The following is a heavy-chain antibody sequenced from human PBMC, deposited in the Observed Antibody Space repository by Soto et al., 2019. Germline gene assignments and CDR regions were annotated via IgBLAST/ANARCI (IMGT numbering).Heavy chain of an antibody. Sequence: VLLEQSGAEVKKPGSSVKVSCKTSGGTFSNFAISWVRLAPGQGLEWMGVIIPKFSAPTYAQKFQGRVMITADEATSTAFMELSSLRSEDPAVSSCGRDRVMRGNSYYYGMDVWGQGTTVIVSS. D-gene: IGHD2-21*01. J-gene: IGHJ6*02. CDR3: GRDRVMRGNSYYYGMDV. V-gene: IGHV1-69*12. CDR1: GGTFSNFA. CDR2: IIPKFSAP.